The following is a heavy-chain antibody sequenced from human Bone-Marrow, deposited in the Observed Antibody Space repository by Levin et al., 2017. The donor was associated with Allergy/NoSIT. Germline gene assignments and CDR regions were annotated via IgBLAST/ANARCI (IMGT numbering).Heavy chain of an antibody. CDR2: IGGTGVRT. D-gene: IGHD5-12*01. CDR3: AKNLSHWLFNGYSHNVNYGLDV. CDR1: GLAFSSYA. V-gene: IGHV3-23*01. Sequence: GESLKISCAASGLAFSSYAMSWVRQAPGKGLEWVAAIGGTGVRTFYAESAKGRFTISRDNPGNTLYLQMDSLRAEDTAVYYCAKNLSHWLFNGYSHNVNYGLDVWGQGTTVTVSS. J-gene: IGHJ6*02.